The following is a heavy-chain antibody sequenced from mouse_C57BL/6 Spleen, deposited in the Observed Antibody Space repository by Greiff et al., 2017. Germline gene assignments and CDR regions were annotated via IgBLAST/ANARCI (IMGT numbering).Heavy chain of an antibody. CDR2: INPGSGGT. V-gene: IGHV1-54*01. CDR1: GYAFTNYL. J-gene: IGHJ3*01. CDR3: ARSWAY. Sequence: VQLQQSGAELVRPGTSVKVSCKASGYAFTNYLIEWVKQRPGQGLEWIGVINPGSGGTNYNEKFKGKATLTADKSSSTAYMQLSSLTSEDSAVYFCARSWAYWGQGTLVTVSA.